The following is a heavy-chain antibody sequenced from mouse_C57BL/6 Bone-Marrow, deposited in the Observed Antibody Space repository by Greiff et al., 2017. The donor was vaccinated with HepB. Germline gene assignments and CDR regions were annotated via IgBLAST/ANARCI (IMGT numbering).Heavy chain of an antibody. J-gene: IGHJ3*01. V-gene: IGHV1-85*01. CDR3: ARSGYDYDVAY. CDR1: GYTFTSYD. Sequence: VQLQQSGPELVKPGASVKLSCKASGYTFTSYDINWVKQRPGQGLEWIGWIYPRDGSTKYNEKFKGKATLTVDTSSSAAYMELHSLTSEDSAVSFCARSGYDYDVAYWGQGTLVTVSA. CDR2: IYPRDGST. D-gene: IGHD2-4*01.